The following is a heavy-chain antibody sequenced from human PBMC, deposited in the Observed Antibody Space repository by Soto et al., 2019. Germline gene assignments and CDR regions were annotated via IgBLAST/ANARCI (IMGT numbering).Heavy chain of an antibody. J-gene: IGHJ5*02. D-gene: IGHD2-2*01. CDR2: IIPILGIA. V-gene: IGHV1-69*02. Sequence: GASVKVSCKASGGTFSSYTISWVRQAPGQGLEWMGRIIPILGIANYAQKFQGRVTITADKSTSTAYMELSSLRSEDTAVYYCAEGPPLGYCSSTSCLNWFDPWGQGTLVTVSS. CDR1: GGTFSSYT. CDR3: AEGPPLGYCSSTSCLNWFDP.